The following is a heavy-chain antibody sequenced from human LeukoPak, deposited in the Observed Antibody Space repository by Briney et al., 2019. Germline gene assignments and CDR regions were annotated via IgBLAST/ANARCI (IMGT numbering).Heavy chain of an antibody. Sequence: PGGSLRLSCAASGFTFSSYAMSWVRQAPGKGLEWVSAISGSGGSTYYTDSVKGRFTISRDNSKNTLYLQMNSLRAEDTAVYYCAKDLEMAFEYFQHWGQGTLVTVSS. CDR2: ISGSGGST. V-gene: IGHV3-23*01. D-gene: IGHD5-24*01. CDR3: AKDLEMAFEYFQH. CDR1: GFTFSSYA. J-gene: IGHJ1*01.